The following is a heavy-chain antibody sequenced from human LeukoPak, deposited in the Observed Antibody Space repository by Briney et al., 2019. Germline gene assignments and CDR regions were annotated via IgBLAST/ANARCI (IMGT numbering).Heavy chain of an antibody. Sequence: GGSLRLSCAASGFTFSIYSMAWVRQAPGKGLEWVSIISGSGGSTSYADSVKGRFTISRDNSKNTLYLQMNSLRAEDTALYYCAKPHSGTILTCWFDPCGQGTLVTVSS. D-gene: IGHD3-9*01. V-gene: IGHV3-23*01. CDR3: AKPHSGTILTCWFDP. J-gene: IGHJ5*02. CDR1: GFTFSIYS. CDR2: ISGSGGST.